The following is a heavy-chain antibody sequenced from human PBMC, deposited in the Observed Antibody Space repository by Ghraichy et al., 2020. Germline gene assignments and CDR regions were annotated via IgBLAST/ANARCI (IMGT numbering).Heavy chain of an antibody. CDR1: GFTFSSYA. Sequence: GGSLRLSCAASGFTFSSYAMHWVRQAPGKGLEWVAVISYDGSNKYYADSVKGRFTISRDNSKNTLYLQMNSLRAEDTAVYYCARGSNLEWLFTFSPYYYYYMDVWGKGTTVTGSS. CDR3: ARGSNLEWLFTFSPYYYYYMDV. D-gene: IGHD3-3*01. CDR2: ISYDGSNK. J-gene: IGHJ6*03. V-gene: IGHV3-30-3*01.